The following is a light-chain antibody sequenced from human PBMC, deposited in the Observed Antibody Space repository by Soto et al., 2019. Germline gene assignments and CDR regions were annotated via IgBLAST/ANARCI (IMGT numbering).Light chain of an antibody. CDR2: DAA. CDR3: QQYNIGYT. CDR1: QSINKW. V-gene: IGKV1-5*01. J-gene: IGKJ2*01. Sequence: IQMTQSPSTLSASVGDRVTITCRASQSINKWVAWFQQKSGRAPKLLIYDAATLQSGVPSRFSGTGSGTDFILIISSLQPEDFATYCCQQYNIGYTFGQGTRVDIK.